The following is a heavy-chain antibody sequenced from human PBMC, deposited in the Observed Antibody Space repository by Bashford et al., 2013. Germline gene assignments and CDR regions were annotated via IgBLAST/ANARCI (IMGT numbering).Heavy chain of an antibody. Sequence: WSGQAPGKGLEWVSAISGSGGSTYYADSVKGRFTISRDNSKNTLYLQMNSLRAEDTAVYYCARGRSITIFGVPNPNDAFDIWGQGTMVTVSS. V-gene: IGHV3-23*01. D-gene: IGHD3-3*01. J-gene: IGHJ3*02. CDR2: ISGSGGST. CDR3: ARGRSITIFGVPNPNDAFDI.